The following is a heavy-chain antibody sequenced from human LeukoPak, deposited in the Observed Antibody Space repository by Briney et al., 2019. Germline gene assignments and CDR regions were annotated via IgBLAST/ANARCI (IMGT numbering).Heavy chain of an antibody. CDR1: GYTFTGYY. J-gene: IGHJ4*02. V-gene: IGHV1-2*06. CDR2: INPNSGGT. D-gene: IGHD2-15*01. Sequence: VASVKVSCKASGYTFTGYYMHWVRQAPGQGLEWMGRINPNSGGTNYAQKFQGRVTMTRDTSISTAYMELSRLRSDDTAVYYCARDWGTYCSGGSCYSGFYYFDYWDQGTLVTVSS. CDR3: ARDWGTYCSGGSCYSGFYYFDY.